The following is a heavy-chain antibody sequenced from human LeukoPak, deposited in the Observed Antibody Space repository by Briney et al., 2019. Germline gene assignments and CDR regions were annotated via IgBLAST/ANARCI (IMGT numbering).Heavy chain of an antibody. CDR1: GFTFSSYS. D-gene: IGHD3-22*01. CDR3: TRRYNYDSSGYYYVRDAFDI. V-gene: IGHV3-49*04. CDR2: IRSKAYGGTT. Sequence: GGSLRLSCAASGFTFSSYSMSWVRQAPGKGLEWVGFIRSKAYGGTTKNAASVKGRFTISRDDSRSIAYLQMNSLKTEDTAVYYCTRRYNYDSSGYYYVRDAFDIWGQGTMVTVSS. J-gene: IGHJ3*02.